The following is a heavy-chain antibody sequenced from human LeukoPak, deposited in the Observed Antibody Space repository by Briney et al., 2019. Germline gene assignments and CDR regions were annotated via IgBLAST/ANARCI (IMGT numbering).Heavy chain of an antibody. V-gene: IGHV1-69*06. Sequence: SVKVSCKASGGTFSSYAISWVRQAPGQGLEWMGGIIPIFGTANYAQKFQGRVTITADKSTSTAYMELSSLRSEDTAVYYCARGKRHDYGDYVWFDPWGQGTLVTVSS. D-gene: IGHD4-17*01. J-gene: IGHJ5*02. CDR2: IIPIFGTA. CDR1: GGTFSSYA. CDR3: ARGKRHDYGDYVWFDP.